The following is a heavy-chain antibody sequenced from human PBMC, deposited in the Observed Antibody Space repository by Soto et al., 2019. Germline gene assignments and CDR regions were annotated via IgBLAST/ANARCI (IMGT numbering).Heavy chain of an antibody. V-gene: IGHV3-23*01. CDR1: GFTFSSYA. CDR2: IVGSGGSR. D-gene: IGHD6-6*01. Sequence: GGSLRLSCGASGFTFSSYAMSWVRQAPGKGLEWVSGIVGSGGSRDYAESVKGRFTISKDNSKNTLYLQMNSLRADDTAVYYCAKIISARLFYFAMDVWGQGTTVTVSS. CDR3: AKIISARLFYFAMDV. J-gene: IGHJ6*02.